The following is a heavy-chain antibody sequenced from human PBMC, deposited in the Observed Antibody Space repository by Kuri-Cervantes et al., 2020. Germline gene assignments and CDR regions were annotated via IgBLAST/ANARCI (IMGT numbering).Heavy chain of an antibody. CDR1: GYTFTGYY. CDR3: ARDSYGSGRNFDY. CDR2: INPNSGGT. V-gene: IGHV1-2*02. Sequence: ASVKVSCKASGYTFTGYYMHWVRQAPGQGLEWMGWINPNSGGTNYVQKFQGRVTMTRDTSISTAYMELSRLRSDDTAVYYCARDSYGSGRNFDYWGQGTLVTVSS. J-gene: IGHJ4*02. D-gene: IGHD3-10*01.